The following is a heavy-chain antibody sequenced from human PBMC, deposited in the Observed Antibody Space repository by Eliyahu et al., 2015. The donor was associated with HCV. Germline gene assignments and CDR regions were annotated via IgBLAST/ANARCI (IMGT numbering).Heavy chain of an antibody. V-gene: IGHV3-7*03. CDR3: ARALGAPVEY. CDR2: VNQEGDET. J-gene: IGHJ4*02. D-gene: IGHD1-26*01. CDR1: GYRFSNYW. Sequence: EVQLVGSGGGLVQPGGSRXLXXXGSGYRFSNYWMXWVRQAPGKGLEWVANVNQEGDETSYVDSVKGRFTMSRDNAKNSLYLQMNTLRVEDTAVYFCARALGAPVEYWGQGIPVTVSS.